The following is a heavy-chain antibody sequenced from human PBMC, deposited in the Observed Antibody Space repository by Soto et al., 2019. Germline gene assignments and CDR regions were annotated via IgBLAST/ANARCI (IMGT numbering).Heavy chain of an antibody. CDR3: AKDITCYGDYDPHFDY. D-gene: IGHD4-17*01. CDR2: ISGSGGST. V-gene: IGHV3-23*01. Sequence: GGALRLSWAGSGCTFSRYAMSWCRQAPGKGLEWVSAISGSGGSTYYADSVKGRFTISRDNSKNTLYLQMNSLRAEDTAVYYCAKDITCYGDYDPHFDYWGQGTLVTVSS. CDR1: GCTFSRYA. J-gene: IGHJ4*02.